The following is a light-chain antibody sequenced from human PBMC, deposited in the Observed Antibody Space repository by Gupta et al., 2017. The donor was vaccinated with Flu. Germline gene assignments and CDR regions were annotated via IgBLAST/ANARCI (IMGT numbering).Light chain of an antibody. CDR3: QQEDSTPGT. CDR1: HCCWDHSNNNNY. Sequence: SLVETATINCISIHCCWDHSNNNNYFAWYQQKPRQPPNLLISSACTQGSGVPDCFSSRGSGTDFPLTISSLQAEDVAVYYCQQEDSTPGTFGQGTKVEIK. J-gene: IGKJ2*01. V-gene: IGKV4-1*01. CDR2: SAC.